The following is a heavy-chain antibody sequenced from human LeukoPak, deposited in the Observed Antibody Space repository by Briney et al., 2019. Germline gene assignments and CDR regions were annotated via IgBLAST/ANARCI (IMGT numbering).Heavy chain of an antibody. CDR3: AKDLSTRWLQHQNGFGLDY. CDR2: IYYSGST. D-gene: IGHD5-24*01. CDR1: GGSISSYY. Sequence: ETLSLTCTVSGGSISSYYWSWIRQPPGKGLEWIGYIYYSGSTNYNPSLKSRVTISVDTSKNQFSLKLSSVTAADTAVYYCAKDLSTRWLQHQNGFGLDYWGQGTLVTVSS. J-gene: IGHJ4*02. V-gene: IGHV4-59*01.